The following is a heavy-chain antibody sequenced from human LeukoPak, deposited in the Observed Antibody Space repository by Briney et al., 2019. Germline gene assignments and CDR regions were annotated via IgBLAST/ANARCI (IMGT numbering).Heavy chain of an antibody. V-gene: IGHV1-2*06. D-gene: IGHD3-3*01. J-gene: IGHJ6*02. Sequence: ASVKVSCKASGYTFTGHYMHWVRQAPGQGLEWMGRINPNSGGTNYAQKFQGRVTMTRDTSISTAYMELSRLRSDDTAVYYCARDVQVAIFGEYYYCGMDVWGQGTTVTVSS. CDR2: INPNSGGT. CDR1: GYTFTGHY. CDR3: ARDVQVAIFGEYYYCGMDV.